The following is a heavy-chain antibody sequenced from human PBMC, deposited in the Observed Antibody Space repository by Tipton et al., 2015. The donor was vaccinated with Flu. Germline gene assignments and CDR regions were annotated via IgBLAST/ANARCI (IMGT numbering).Heavy chain of an antibody. Sequence: SLRLSCAASGFTFSSYGMHWVRPAPGKGLEWVAFIRYDGSNKYYADSVKGRFTISRDNSKNTLYLQMNSLRAEDTAVYYCANLATVDYWGQGTLVTVSS. CDR3: ANLATVDY. D-gene: IGHD1-26*01. J-gene: IGHJ4*02. V-gene: IGHV3-30*02. CDR1: GFTFSSYG. CDR2: IRYDGSNK.